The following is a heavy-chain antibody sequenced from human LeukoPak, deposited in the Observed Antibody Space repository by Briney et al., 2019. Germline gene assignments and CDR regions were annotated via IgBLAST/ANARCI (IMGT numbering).Heavy chain of an antibody. V-gene: IGHV1-18*01. CDR3: ARDSSSWYNYYYYGMDV. CDR2: ISAYSGNT. D-gene: IGHD6-13*01. Sequence: ASVKVSCKASGYTFTSYGISWVRQAPGQGLEWMGWISAYSGNTNYAQKLQGRVTMTTDTSTSTAYMELRSLRSDDTAVYYCARDSSSWYNYYYYGMDVWGQGTTVTVSS. CDR1: GYTFTSYG. J-gene: IGHJ6*02.